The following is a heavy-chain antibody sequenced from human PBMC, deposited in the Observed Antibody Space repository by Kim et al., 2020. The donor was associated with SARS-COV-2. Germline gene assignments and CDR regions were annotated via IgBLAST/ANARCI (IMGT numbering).Heavy chain of an antibody. Sequence: GGSLRLSCAASGFTFISYGMHWVRQAPGKGLEWVGVISYDGSKKYYADSVKGRFTISRDNSKNTLYLQMNSLRVEDTAVYYCAKDRRDGYNPHPYYDNY. J-gene: IGHJ6*01. CDR3: AKDRRDGYNPHPYYDNY. CDR1: GFTFISYG. CDR2: ISYDGSKK. D-gene: IGHD3-9*01. V-gene: IGHV3-30*18.